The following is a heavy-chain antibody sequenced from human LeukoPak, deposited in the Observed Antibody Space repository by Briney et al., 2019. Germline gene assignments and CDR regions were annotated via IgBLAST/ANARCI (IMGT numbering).Heavy chain of an antibody. CDR3: ARIGVSRAAAGRYTDAFDI. D-gene: IGHD6-13*01. J-gene: IGHJ3*02. Sequence: VASVTVSCTASGYTFTNYGISWVRQAPGQGLEWMGWISTYNDNINFAQKFQDRVTMTTDTSTNTAYMELKSLRSDDTAVYFCARIGVSRAAAGRYTDAFDIWGQGTVVTVSS. V-gene: IGHV1-18*01. CDR1: GYTFTNYG. CDR2: ISTYNDNI.